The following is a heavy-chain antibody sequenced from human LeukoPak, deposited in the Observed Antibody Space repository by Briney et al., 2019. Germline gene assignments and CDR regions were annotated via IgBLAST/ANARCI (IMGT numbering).Heavy chain of an antibody. CDR2: IIPIFGTT. CDR1: GYTFTSYY. CDR3: GREIEGTTDY. Sequence: GASVKVSCKASGYTFTSYYMHWVRQAPGQGLEWMGGIIPIFGTTNYAQKFQDRVTITADKSTSTAYMELNSLRSEDTAVYFCGREIEGTTDYWGQGTLVTVSS. V-gene: IGHV1-69*06. D-gene: IGHD1-7*01. J-gene: IGHJ4*02.